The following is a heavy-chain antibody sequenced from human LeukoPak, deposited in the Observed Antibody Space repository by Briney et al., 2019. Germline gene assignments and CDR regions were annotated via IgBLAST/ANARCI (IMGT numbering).Heavy chain of an antibody. J-gene: IGHJ6*02. CDR3: ASVGYYDILTGYYTPPNYYYGMDV. D-gene: IGHD3-9*01. CDR1: GGSISSSNW. V-gene: IGHV4-4*02. Sequence: SETLSLTCAVSGGSISSSNWWSWVRQPPGKGLEWIGEIYHSGSTNYIPSLKSRVTISVDKSKNQFSLKLSSVTAADTAVYYCASVGYYDILTGYYTPPNYYYGMDVWGQGTTVTVSS. CDR2: IYHSGST.